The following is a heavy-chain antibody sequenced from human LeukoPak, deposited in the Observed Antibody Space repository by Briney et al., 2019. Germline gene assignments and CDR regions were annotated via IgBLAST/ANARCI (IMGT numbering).Heavy chain of an antibody. V-gene: IGHV3-33*01. CDR3: ARDLGYIDY. J-gene: IGHJ4*02. D-gene: IGHD7-27*01. Sequence: PGGSLRLSCAASGLTFSSYGMHWVRQAPGKGLEWVAVIWYDGSNKYYADSVKGRFTISRDNSKNTLYLQMNSLRVEDTAVYYCARDLGYIDYWGQGTLVTVSS. CDR2: IWYDGSNK. CDR1: GLTFSSYG.